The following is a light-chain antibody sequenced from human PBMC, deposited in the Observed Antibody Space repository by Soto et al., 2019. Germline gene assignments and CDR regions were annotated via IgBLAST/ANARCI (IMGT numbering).Light chain of an antibody. V-gene: IGKV3-15*01. J-gene: IGKJ4*01. CDR3: QQYNNWPPLT. Sequence: EIEMTQSPATMSVSPGERVTLSCRASQTVSYNLAWYQQRFGQAPRLLIYGASVRATGIPARFSGSGSGTDFTLTISSLQSEDFAVYYCQQYNNWPPLTFGGGTKVDIK. CDR1: QTVSYN. CDR2: GAS.